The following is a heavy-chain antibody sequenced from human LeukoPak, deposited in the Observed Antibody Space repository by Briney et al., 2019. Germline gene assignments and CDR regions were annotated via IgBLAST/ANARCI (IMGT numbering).Heavy chain of an antibody. CDR3: AREKRGDYYDRDGDWFDA. J-gene: IGHJ5*02. CDR2: IYSDGRT. CDR1: GFTVSNKY. Sequence: GGSLRLSCAASGFTVSNKYMTWVRQAPGKGLEWVSLIYSDGRTYYADSLKGRFTISRDNSKSTLYLQMNTLRAEDTAVYYCAREKRGDYYDRDGDWFDAWGPGTLVTVSS. V-gene: IGHV3-53*01. D-gene: IGHD3-22*01.